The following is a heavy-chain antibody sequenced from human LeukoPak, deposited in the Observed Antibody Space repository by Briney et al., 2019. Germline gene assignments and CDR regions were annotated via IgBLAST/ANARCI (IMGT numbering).Heavy chain of an antibody. CDR1: GDSVSINGAA. CDR3: ARGVATTILVDS. CDR2: TYYSSKWYN. J-gene: IGHJ4*02. D-gene: IGHD5-12*01. V-gene: IGHV6-1*01. Sequence: PSQTLSLSCAISGDSVSINGAAWNWIRQSPSRGLDWLGRTYYSSKWYNDYAASVMGRITMNADASKNQFSLQLNSLTTKDTAVYYCARGVATTILVDSCGQGILVTVSS.